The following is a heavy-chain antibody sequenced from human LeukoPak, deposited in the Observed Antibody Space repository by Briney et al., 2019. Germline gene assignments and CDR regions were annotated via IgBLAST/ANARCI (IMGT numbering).Heavy chain of an antibody. Sequence: SETLSLTCAVYGGSFSGYYWSWIRQPPGKGLEWIGEINHSGSTNYNPSLKSRVTISVDTSKNQFSLKLSSVTAADTAVYYCARWVTPQLDYWGQGTLVTVSS. V-gene: IGHV4-34*01. J-gene: IGHJ4*02. CDR1: GGSFSGYY. CDR2: INHSGST. D-gene: IGHD4-23*01. CDR3: ARWVTPQLDY.